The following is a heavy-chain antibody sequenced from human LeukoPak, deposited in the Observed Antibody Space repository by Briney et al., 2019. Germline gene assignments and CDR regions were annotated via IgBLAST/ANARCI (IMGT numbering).Heavy chain of an antibody. Sequence: SETLSLTCTVSGGSISRSYWTWIRQPPGKGLEWIGYISYSGSTNYNPSLRSRLTISVDTSKNQFSLKLSSVAAADTAVYYCAGDGSNYGVFDYWGQGTLVTVSS. CDR1: GGSISRSY. J-gene: IGHJ4*02. V-gene: IGHV4-59*01. CDR3: AGDGSNYGVFDY. CDR2: ISYSGST. D-gene: IGHD5-24*01.